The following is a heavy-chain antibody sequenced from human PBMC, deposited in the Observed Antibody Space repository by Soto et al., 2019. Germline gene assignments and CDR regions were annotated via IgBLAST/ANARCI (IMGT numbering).Heavy chain of an antibody. CDR1: GFMFSLYD. D-gene: IGHD4-4*01. Sequence: QVQLVESGGGVVQPGRSLRLSCAASGFMFSLYDIHLVRQAPGKGLAWVSVSYDGGYKYYAESVKGRFTISRDNSRNILYLQVDGLKAEDTAFYYCARDELDVKGCSRTVGSVSVADLWGRGTLVTGSS. V-gene: IGHV3-30*03. CDR3: ARDELDVKGCSRTVGSVSVADL. J-gene: IGHJ5*02. CDR2: SYDGGYK.